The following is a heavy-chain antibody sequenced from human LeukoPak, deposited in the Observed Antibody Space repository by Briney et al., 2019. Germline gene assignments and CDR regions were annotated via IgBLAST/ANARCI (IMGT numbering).Heavy chain of an antibody. CDR2: INVDNGNT. CDR3: ARVIWSGYYAYIDV. CDR1: AYTFGSYG. V-gene: IGHV1-18*04. J-gene: IGHJ6*03. D-gene: IGHD3-3*01. Sequence: GASVKVSCKAYAYTFGSYGISWVRQAPGQGLEWMGRINVDNGNTNYAQKVQGRVTMTTDTSTNTAYMELRSLTSVDTAVYYCARVIWSGYYAYIDVWGNGSTVIVSS.